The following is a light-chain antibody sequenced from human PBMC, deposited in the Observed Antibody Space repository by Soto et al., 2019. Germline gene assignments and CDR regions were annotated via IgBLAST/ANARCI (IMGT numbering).Light chain of an antibody. J-gene: IGLJ2*01. CDR3: SSYTSSSTQV. CDR2: TNN. V-gene: IGLV1-47*02. CDR1: SSNIGSNY. Sequence: QSVLTQPPSASGTPGQRVTVSCSGSSSNIGSNYVYWYQQLPGTAPKLLIYTNNQRPSGVPDRFSGSKSGTSASLAISGLQSQDEADYYCSSYTSSSTQVFGGGTKLTVL.